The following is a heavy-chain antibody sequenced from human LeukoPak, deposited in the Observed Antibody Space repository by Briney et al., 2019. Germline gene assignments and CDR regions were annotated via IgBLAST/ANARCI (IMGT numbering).Heavy chain of an antibody. J-gene: IGHJ4*02. CDR3: AATRDYYDSSGPIDY. CDR1: GFTFSSYG. D-gene: IGHD3-22*01. V-gene: IGHV3-20*04. CDR2: INWNGGRT. Sequence: PGGSLRLSCAASGFTFSSYGMSWVRKAPGKGLEWVSGINWNGGRTGYADSMKGRFIISRDNSKNTLYLQMNSLRAEDTAVYYCAATRDYYDSSGPIDYWGQGTLVTVSS.